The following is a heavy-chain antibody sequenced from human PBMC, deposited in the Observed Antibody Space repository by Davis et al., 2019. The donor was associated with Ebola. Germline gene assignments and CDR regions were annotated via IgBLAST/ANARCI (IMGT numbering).Heavy chain of an antibody. CDR2: INPSGGST. CDR3: ARNLYDFWSGSSYYYYGMDV. CDR1: GYTFIGYY. J-gene: IGHJ6*02. D-gene: IGHD3-3*01. Sequence: ASVKVSCKASGYTFIGYYMHWVRQPPGQGLEWMGWINPSGGSTSYAQKFQGRVTMTRDTSTSTVYMELSSLRSEDTAVYYCARNLYDFWSGSSYYYYGMDVWGQGTTVTVSS. V-gene: IGHV1-46*01.